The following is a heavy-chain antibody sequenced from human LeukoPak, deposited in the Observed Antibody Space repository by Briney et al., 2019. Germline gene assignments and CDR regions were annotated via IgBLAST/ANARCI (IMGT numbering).Heavy chain of an antibody. V-gene: IGHV3-66*03. J-gene: IGHJ4*02. CDR3: ARDLGYYYDATGDF. CDR1: GFTVSSKY. Sequence: GSLRLSCAASGFTVSSKYMNWVRRAPGEGVEWVSIIYSSGGTYYADSVKGRFTISRDNSRNTLYLQMNSLRPEDTAVYYCARDLGYYYDATGDFWGQGTLVTVSS. CDR2: IYSSGGT. D-gene: IGHD3-22*01.